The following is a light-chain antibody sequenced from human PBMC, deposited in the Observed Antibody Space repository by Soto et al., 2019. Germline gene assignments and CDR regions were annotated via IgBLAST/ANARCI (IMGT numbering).Light chain of an antibody. V-gene: IGKV1-27*01. Sequence: DIQMTQSPSSLSASVGDRVTITCRASQDISNYLAWYQKKPGKVPKLLIYAASTLLSGFPSRFSCGGSGTDFTLTISSLQAEDVATYYCQKYNSAPRSFGQGIKVEIK. CDR1: QDISNY. CDR2: AAS. J-gene: IGKJ1*01. CDR3: QKYNSAPRS.